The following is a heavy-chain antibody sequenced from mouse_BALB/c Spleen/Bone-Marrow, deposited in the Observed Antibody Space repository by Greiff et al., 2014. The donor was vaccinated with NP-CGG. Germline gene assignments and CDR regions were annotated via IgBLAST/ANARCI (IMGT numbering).Heavy chain of an antibody. V-gene: IGHV1-69*02. CDR3: TTGAY. J-gene: IGHJ3*01. D-gene: IGHD4-1*01. CDR2: IYPSDSYT. Sequence: QVQLQQSGAELVRPGASEKLSCKASGYTFTSYWINWVKQRPGQGLEWIGNIYPSDSYTNYNQKFKDKATLTVDKSSSTAYMQLSSPTSEDSAVYYCTTGAYWGQGTLVTVSA. CDR1: GYTFTSYW.